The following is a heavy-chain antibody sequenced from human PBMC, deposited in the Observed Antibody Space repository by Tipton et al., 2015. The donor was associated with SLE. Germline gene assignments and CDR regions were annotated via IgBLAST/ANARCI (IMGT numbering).Heavy chain of an antibody. D-gene: IGHD2-2*01. CDR2: ISSSGGYI. CDR3: ARGEAYCSSTSCLTRYFDL. J-gene: IGHJ2*01. Sequence: QLVQSGGGLVKPGGSLTLSCAASGFMFSSYSMNWVRQAPGKGLEWVSAISSSGGYIYYADSVKGRFTISRDNAKNSLYLQMNSLRAEDTAAYYCARGEAYCSSTSCLTRYFDLWGRGTLVTVSS. CDR1: GFMFSSYS. V-gene: IGHV3-21*01.